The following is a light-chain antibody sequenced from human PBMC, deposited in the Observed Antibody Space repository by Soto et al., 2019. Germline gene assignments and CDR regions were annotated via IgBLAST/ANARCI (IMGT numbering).Light chain of an antibody. V-gene: IGKV3-11*01. CDR1: QNVHSF. Sequence: EIVLTQSPATVSLSPGESATLSCRASQNVHSFLAWYQQRPGQAPSLLIYDASFRATGIPARFSGSGSGTDFTLTITSLEPEDFAVYYCQQRSFWPLFAFGPGTRLEIK. CDR3: QQRSFWPLFA. CDR2: DAS. J-gene: IGKJ2*01.